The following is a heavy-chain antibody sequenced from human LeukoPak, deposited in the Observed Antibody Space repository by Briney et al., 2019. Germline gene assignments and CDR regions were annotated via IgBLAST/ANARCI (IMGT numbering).Heavy chain of an antibody. J-gene: IGHJ4*02. CDR3: ARGPLIAAAGTW. D-gene: IGHD6-13*01. Sequence: GGSLRLSCAASGITFSRFWMSWVRQAPGKGLQWVANINQDGSEKHYVDSVKGRYTISRDNAENSLYLQMNSLRAEDTAVYYCARGPLIAAAGTWWGQGTLVTVSS. V-gene: IGHV3-7*03. CDR1: GITFSRFW. CDR2: INQDGSEK.